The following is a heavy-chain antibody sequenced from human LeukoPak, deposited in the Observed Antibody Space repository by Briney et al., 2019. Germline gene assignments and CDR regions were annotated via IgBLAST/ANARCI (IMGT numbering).Heavy chain of an antibody. J-gene: IGHJ4*02. CDR3: ARAALRWFGDPGLDY. CDR2: INHSGST. D-gene: IGHD3-10*01. V-gene: IGHV4-34*01. Sequence: SETLSLTCAVYGGPFSGYYWSWIRQPPGKGLEWIGEINHSGSTNYNPSLKSRVTISVDTSKNQFSLKLSSVTAADTAVYYCARAALRWFGDPGLDYWGQGTLVTVSS. CDR1: GGPFSGYY.